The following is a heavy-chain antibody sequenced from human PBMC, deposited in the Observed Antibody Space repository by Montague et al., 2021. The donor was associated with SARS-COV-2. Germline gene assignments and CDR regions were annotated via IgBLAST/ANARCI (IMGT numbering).Heavy chain of an antibody. V-gene: IGHV4-34*01. CDR3: ARGQVTIFGVLIMLPAAGALDI. CDR2: VNHSGRT. CDR1: GGSFSGYY. D-gene: IGHD3-3*01. J-gene: IGHJ3*02. Sequence: SETLSLTCAVYGGSFSGYYWSWIRQPTGKGLEWIGEVNHSGRTNYNPSLKSRVTISVDTSKNQFSLKMNSVSAADTAVYYCARGQVTIFGVLIMLPAAGALDIWGRGTMVSVSS.